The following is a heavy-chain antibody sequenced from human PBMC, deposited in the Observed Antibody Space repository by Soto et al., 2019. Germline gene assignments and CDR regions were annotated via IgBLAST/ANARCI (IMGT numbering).Heavy chain of an antibody. CDR3: VREQGLKDHRFDP. J-gene: IGHJ5*02. CDR1: GFSFSVYA. Sequence: GGSLRLSCAASGFSFSVYALHWVRQAPGKGLEWIAYITSTSTTIHYGDSVKGRFTISRDNAKNSVFLQMNSLRDEDTAMYYCVREQGLKDHRFDPWGQGTLVTVSS. D-gene: IGHD2-15*01. CDR2: ITSTSTTI. V-gene: IGHV3-48*02.